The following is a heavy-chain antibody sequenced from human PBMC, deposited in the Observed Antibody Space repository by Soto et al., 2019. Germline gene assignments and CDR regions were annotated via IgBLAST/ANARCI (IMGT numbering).Heavy chain of an antibody. CDR3: ASLKQWLAYEYFQH. J-gene: IGHJ1*01. D-gene: IGHD6-19*01. Sequence: EVQLVESGGGLIQPGGSLRLSCAASGFTVSSNYMSWVRQAPGKGLEWVSVIYSGGSTYYADSVKGRFTISRDNSKNTLYLQMNSLRAEDTAVYYCASLKQWLAYEYFQHWGQGTLVTVSS. CDR1: GFTVSSNY. V-gene: IGHV3-53*01. CDR2: IYSGGST.